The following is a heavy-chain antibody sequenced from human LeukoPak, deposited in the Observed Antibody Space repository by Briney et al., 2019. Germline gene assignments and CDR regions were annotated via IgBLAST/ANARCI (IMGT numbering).Heavy chain of an antibody. D-gene: IGHD3-22*01. V-gene: IGHV3-23*01. CDR2: ISGTDGRT. CDR1: AFTFSNYA. Sequence: PGGSLRLSCAASAFTFSNYAMSWVRQAPGKGLEWVSGISGTDGRTHYADSVKGRFTISRDNSKNTLYLQMNNLRAEDTAVYYCAKEGSAPPYYYDSSGIDYWGQGTLVTVSS. CDR3: AKEGSAPPYYYDSSGIDY. J-gene: IGHJ4*02.